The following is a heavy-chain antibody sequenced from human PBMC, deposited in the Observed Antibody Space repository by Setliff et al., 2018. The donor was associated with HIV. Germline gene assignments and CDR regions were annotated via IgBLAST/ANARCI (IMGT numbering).Heavy chain of an antibody. CDR3: VRESLTTVSSY. CDR2: ISSISSYI. J-gene: IGHJ4*02. D-gene: IGHD4-17*01. Sequence: PGGSLRLSCAASGFTFSRYSMNWVRQAPGKGLEWVSSISSISSYIYYADLVKGRFTISRDNAKNSLYLQMNSLRAEDTAVYYCVRESLTTVSSYWGQGTLVTVSS. V-gene: IGHV3-21*01. CDR1: GFTFSRYS.